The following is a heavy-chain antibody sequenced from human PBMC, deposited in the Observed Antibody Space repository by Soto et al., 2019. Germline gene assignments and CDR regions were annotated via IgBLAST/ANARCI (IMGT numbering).Heavy chain of an antibody. CDR1: GGSISSGGYY. J-gene: IGHJ4*02. CDR2: IYYSGST. Sequence: QVQLQESGPGLVKPSQTLSLTCTVSGGSISSGGYYWSWIRQHPGKGLEWIGYIYYSGSTYYNPSLKSRVTISVDTSKNQFSLKLSSVTAADTAVYYCARMTWGELPQSYYLDYWGQGTLVTVSS. CDR3: ARMTWGELPQSYYLDY. V-gene: IGHV4-31*03. D-gene: IGHD1-26*01.